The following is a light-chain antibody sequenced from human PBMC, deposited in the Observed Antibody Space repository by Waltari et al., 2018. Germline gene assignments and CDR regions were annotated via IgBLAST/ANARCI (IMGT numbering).Light chain of an antibody. J-gene: IGKJ1*01. Sequence: EIVLTQSPGTLSLSPGERATLSCRASQSVSRTLAWYQQKPGQDPRLLIYGASSRATGSPGRFRGSGSGTDFSLTISRLEPEEFAVYYCQHYVRLPATFGQGTKVEIK. CDR2: GAS. V-gene: IGKV3-20*01. CDR3: QHYVRLPAT. CDR1: QSVSRT.